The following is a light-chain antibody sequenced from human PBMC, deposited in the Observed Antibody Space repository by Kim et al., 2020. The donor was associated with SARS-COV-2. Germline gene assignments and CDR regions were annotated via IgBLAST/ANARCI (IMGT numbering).Light chain of an antibody. V-gene: IGLV3-19*01. CDR3: NSRDSTGNHLAV. Sequence: SSELTQDPAVSVALGQTVRITCQGDTLRTYFPSWYQQKPGQAPVPVIYGKNNRPSGIPDRFSGSSSGNTASLTITGAQAEDEADYYCNSRDSTGNHLAVFGGGTQLTVL. CDR1: TLRTYF. J-gene: IGLJ2*01. CDR2: GKN.